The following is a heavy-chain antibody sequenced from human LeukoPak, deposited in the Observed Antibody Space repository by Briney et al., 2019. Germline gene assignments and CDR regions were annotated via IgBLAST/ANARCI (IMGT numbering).Heavy chain of an antibody. CDR1: GFTFSICA. CDR3: AKAGGSYKTLIDY. V-gene: IGHV3-23*01. CDR2: ISGSGGST. Sequence: GGSLRLSCAASGFTFSICAMNWVRQAPGKGLEWVSGISGSGGSTYYADSVKGRFTISRDSSKNTVYLQMNSLTAEDTALYYCAKAGGSYKTLIDYWGQGTLVTVSS. D-gene: IGHD1-26*01. J-gene: IGHJ4*02.